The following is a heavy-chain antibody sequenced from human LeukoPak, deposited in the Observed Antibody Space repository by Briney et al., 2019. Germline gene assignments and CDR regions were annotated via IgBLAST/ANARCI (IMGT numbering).Heavy chain of an antibody. CDR1: GFTFSSYS. J-gene: IGHJ6*03. V-gene: IGHV3-20*01. Sequence: GGSLRLSCAASGFTFSSYSMNWVRQAPGKGLEWVSGINWNGGSTGYADSVKGRFTISRDNAKNSLYLQMNSLRAEDTALYHCAREGVLWFGELSNYYYMDVWGKGTTVTISS. CDR2: INWNGGST. D-gene: IGHD3-10*01. CDR3: AREGVLWFGELSNYYYMDV.